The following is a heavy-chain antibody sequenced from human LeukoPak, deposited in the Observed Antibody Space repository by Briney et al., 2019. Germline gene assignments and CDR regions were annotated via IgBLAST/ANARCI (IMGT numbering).Heavy chain of an antibody. V-gene: IGHV3-21*01. D-gene: IGHD5-12*01. CDR1: GFTFSSYS. Sequence: PGGSLRLSCAASGFTFSSYSMNWVRQAPGKGLEWVSSTSSSSSYIYYADSVKGRFTISRDNAKNSLYLQMSSLRAEDTAVYYCASSREVANNWFDPWGQGTLVTVSS. CDR3: ASSREVANNWFDP. CDR2: TSSSSSYI. J-gene: IGHJ5*02.